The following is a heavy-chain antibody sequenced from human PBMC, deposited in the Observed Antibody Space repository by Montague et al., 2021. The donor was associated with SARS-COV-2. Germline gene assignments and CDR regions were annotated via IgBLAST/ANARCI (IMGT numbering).Heavy chain of an antibody. D-gene: IGHD1-1*01. CDR2: IYYSGSTNNNPYYSGST. CDR3: AQGGTTGSTRAWLDP. V-gene: IGHV4-59*13. Sequence: SETLSLTCTVSGGSISSYYWSWIRQPPGKGLEWIGYIYYSGSTNNNPYYSGSTNNNPSLKSRVTMSVDTSKKQLSLKVSSVTAADTAVYYCAQGGTTGSTRAWLDPWGQGTPVTVSS. J-gene: IGHJ5*01. CDR1: GGSISSYY.